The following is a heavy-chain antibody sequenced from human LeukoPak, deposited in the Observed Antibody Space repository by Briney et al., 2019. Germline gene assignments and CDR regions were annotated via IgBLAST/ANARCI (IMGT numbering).Heavy chain of an antibody. J-gene: IGHJ5*02. V-gene: IGHV4-61*02. CDR2: IYTSGST. CDR3: ARDWAPYYYDSSGYP. D-gene: IGHD3-22*01. CDR1: GGSISSGSYY. Sequence: SETLSLTCTVSGGSISSGSYYWSWIRQPAGKGLEWIGRIYTSGSTNYNPSLKSRVTISVDTSKNQFSLKLSSVTAADTAVYYCARDWAPYYYDSSGYPWGQGTLVTVSS.